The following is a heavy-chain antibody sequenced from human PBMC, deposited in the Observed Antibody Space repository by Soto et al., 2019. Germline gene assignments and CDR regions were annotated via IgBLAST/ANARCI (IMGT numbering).Heavy chain of an antibody. CDR2: ITWNSNVI. J-gene: IGHJ4*02. CDR1: GFTFDDFA. CDR3: TRGGPDAFCGGGRCYFGY. Sequence: GGSLRLSCAASGFTFDDFAMHWVRRVPGKGLEWVSSITWNSNVIGYADSVKGRFTISRDNAKNSLYLQMNSLRPEDTAFYYCTRGGPDAFCGGGRCYFGYWGQGTLVTVSS. D-gene: IGHD2-15*01. V-gene: IGHV3-9*01.